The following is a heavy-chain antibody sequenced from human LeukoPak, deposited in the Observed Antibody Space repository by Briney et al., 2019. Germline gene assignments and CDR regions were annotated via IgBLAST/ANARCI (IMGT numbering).Heavy chain of an antibody. J-gene: IGHJ4*02. Sequence: GGSLRLSCAASGFTFNTYAMGWVRQAPGKGLEWVAVISYDGSNKYYADSVKGRFTFSRDNSKNTLYLQMNSLRAEDTAVYYCAKEYCSNSVCHSLDYWGQGTLVTVSS. V-gene: IGHV3-30*18. CDR3: AKEYCSNSVCHSLDY. CDR1: GFTFNTYA. D-gene: IGHD2-8*01. CDR2: ISYDGSNK.